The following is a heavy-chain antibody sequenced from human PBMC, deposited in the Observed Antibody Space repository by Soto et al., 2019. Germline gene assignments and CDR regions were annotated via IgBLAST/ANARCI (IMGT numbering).Heavy chain of an antibody. Sequence: GGSLRLSCAASGFTFSSYSMNWVRQAPGKGLEWVSSISSSSSYIYYADSVKGLFTISRDNAKNSLYLQMNSLRAEDTAVYYCARDKGGSSWSYGMDVWGQGTTVTVSS. D-gene: IGHD6-13*01. CDR1: GFTFSSYS. J-gene: IGHJ6*02. CDR3: ARDKGGSSWSYGMDV. V-gene: IGHV3-21*01. CDR2: ISSSSSYI.